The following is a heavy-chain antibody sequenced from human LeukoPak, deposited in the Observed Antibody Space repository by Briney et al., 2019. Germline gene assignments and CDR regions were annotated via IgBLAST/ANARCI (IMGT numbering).Heavy chain of an antibody. D-gene: IGHD5-18*01. J-gene: IGHJ6*03. Sequence: GASVKVSCKASGYTFTSYDINWVRQATGQGLEWMGWMNPNSGNTGYAQKFQGRVTITRNTSISTAYMELSSLRSEDTAVYYYARVRGGGYSYGWLYYYYYYMDVWGKGTTVTVSS. CDR1: GYTFTSYD. V-gene: IGHV1-8*03. CDR3: ARVRGGGYSYGWLYYYYYYMDV. CDR2: MNPNSGNT.